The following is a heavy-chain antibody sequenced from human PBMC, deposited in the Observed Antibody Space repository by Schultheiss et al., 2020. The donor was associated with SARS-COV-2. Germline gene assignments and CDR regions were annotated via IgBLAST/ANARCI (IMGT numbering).Heavy chain of an antibody. CDR2: INGDGTTT. CDR3: TRLVSGSSSDH. V-gene: IGHV3-74*01. Sequence: GGSLRLSCAASGFTFSSYAMSWVRQAPGRGLEWVSRINGDGTTTNYAGSVKGRFTISRDNARNTVSLQMNSLRAEDTGVYYCTRLVSGSSSDHWGQGTLVTVSS. J-gene: IGHJ5*02. D-gene: IGHD6-13*01. CDR1: GFTFSSYA.